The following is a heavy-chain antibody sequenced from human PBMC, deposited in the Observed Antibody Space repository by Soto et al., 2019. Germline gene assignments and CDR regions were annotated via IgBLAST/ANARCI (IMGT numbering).Heavy chain of an antibody. J-gene: IGHJ6*02. CDR2: ISSSGGAI. V-gene: IGHV3-48*02. CDR1: GFLFSDYT. CDR3: ARDHGGSTWFVGVYYFFGMDV. D-gene: IGHD6-13*01. Sequence: GGSLSLSCAASGFLFSDYTMTWVRQAPGRGLEFVSHISSSGGAIFYAESVKGRFTVSRDNAKNSLYLQMNSLRDEDTAVYFCARDHGGSTWFVGVYYFFGMDVWGQGTAVTVSS.